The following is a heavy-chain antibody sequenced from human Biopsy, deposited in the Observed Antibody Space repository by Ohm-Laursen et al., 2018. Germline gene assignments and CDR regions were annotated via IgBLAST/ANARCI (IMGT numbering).Heavy chain of an antibody. CDR1: GPTFTVPY. D-gene: IGHD2-15*01. CDR3: AKGQDLRGGAEYFQH. CDR2: INPHSGTT. J-gene: IGHJ1*01. Sequence: SVTASCPPSGPTFTVPYFHCARQVPGHGLECMGWINPHSGTTKFAQDFQGRVTMTRDTSITTAYMELRRLRSDDPAVYYCAKGQDLRGGAEYFQHWGQGALVTVSS. V-gene: IGHV1-2*02.